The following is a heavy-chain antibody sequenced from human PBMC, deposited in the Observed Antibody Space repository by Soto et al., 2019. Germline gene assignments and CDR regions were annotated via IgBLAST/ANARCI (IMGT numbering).Heavy chain of an antibody. V-gene: IGHV4-31*03. CDR3: ARATLGYCTNGVCYGAFDI. J-gene: IGHJ3*02. CDR2: IYHSGNT. CDR1: GGSITNDVYY. Sequence: QVQLQESGPGLVKPSQTLSLTCTVSGGSITNDVYYWSWIRQQPGKGLEWIGYIYHSGNTFYKPSLKSRVNISVDTSKNQFSLKLSSVTAADTAVHYCARATLGYCTNGVCYGAFDIWGQGTMVTVSS. D-gene: IGHD2-8*01.